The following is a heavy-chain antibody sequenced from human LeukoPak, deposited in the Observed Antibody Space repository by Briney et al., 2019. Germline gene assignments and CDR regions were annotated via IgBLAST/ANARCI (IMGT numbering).Heavy chain of an antibody. D-gene: IGHD2-15*01. V-gene: IGHV7-4-1*02. CDR2: INTSTGNP. J-gene: IGHJ5*02. CDR3: ARDRYCSGGSCLRGWFDP. Sequence: ASVKVSCKASGYTFTSYAMNWVRQAPGQGLEWMGWINTSTGNPTYAQGFTGRFVFSLDTSVSTAYLQISSLKAEDTAVYYCARDRYCSGGSCLRGWFDPWGQETLVTVSS. CDR1: GYTFTSYA.